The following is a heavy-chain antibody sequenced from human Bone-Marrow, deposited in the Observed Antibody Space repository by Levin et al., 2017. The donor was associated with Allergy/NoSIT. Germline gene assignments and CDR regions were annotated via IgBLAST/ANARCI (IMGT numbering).Heavy chain of an antibody. Sequence: GESLKISCAASGFIFRNYAMNWVRQAPGKGLEWVSQISGSGGNTHYADSVKGRFTISRDNSKNTLYLQMNSLRVEDTAVYYFAGYDTSAYHSPFDYWGQGTLVTVSS. CDR2: ISGSGGNT. V-gene: IGHV3-23*01. CDR1: GFIFRNYA. CDR3: AGYDTSAYHSPFDY. D-gene: IGHD3-22*01. J-gene: IGHJ4*02.